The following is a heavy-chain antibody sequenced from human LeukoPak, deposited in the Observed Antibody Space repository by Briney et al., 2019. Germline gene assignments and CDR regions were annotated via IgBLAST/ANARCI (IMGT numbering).Heavy chain of an antibody. Sequence: SETLSLTCTVSGGSISSSSFYWGWIRQPPGKGLEWIGSIFYTGSTYYNPSLKSRVTISVDTSKNQFSLKLSSVTAADTAVYYCARTYDFWRTAHHWFDPWGQGTLVTVSS. V-gene: IGHV4-39*01. J-gene: IGHJ5*02. CDR1: GGSISSSSFY. D-gene: IGHD3-3*01. CDR3: ARTYDFWRTAHHWFDP. CDR2: IFYTGST.